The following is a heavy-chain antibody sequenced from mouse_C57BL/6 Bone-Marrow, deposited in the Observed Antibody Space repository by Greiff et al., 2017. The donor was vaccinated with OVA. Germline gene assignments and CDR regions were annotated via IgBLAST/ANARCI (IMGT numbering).Heavy chain of an antibody. V-gene: IGHV1-5*01. CDR2: IYPGNSDT. CDR1: GYTFTSYW. CDR3: TRSGTTVVARYFDY. Sequence: EVQLQQSGPVLARPGASVKMSCKTSGYTFTSYWMHWVKQRPGQGLEWIGAIYPGNSDTSYNQKFKGKAKLTAVTSASTAYMELSSLTNEDSAVYYCTRSGTTVVARYFDYWGQGTTLTVSS. J-gene: IGHJ2*01. D-gene: IGHD1-1*01.